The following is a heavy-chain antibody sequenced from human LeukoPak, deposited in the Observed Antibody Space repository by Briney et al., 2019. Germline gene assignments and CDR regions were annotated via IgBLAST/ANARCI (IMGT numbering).Heavy chain of an antibody. J-gene: IGHJ4*02. Sequence: SETLSLTCAVYGGSFSGYYWSWIRQPPGKGLEWIGEINHSGSTNYNPSLKSRVTISVDTSKNQFSLKLSSVTAADTAVYYCARGVGRYSVAYDFWGQGTLVTVSS. CDR3: ARGVGRYSVAYDF. CDR1: GGSFSGYY. CDR2: INHSGST. V-gene: IGHV4-34*01. D-gene: IGHD3/OR15-3a*01.